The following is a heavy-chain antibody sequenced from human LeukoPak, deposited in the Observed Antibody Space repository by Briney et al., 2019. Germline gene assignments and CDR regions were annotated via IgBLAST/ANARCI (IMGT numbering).Heavy chain of an antibody. D-gene: IGHD4-23*01. V-gene: IGHV3-23*01. CDR1: GFTFTTYS. CDR3: AKIGFPTTVLTPGTVW. Sequence: GGSLRLSCAASGFTFTTYSLTWVRQAPGKGLEWVSAISNSGGSTHYADSVKGRFTISRDNSKSTLYQQMSSLRAEDTAVYYCAKIGFPTTVLTPGTVWWGQGTLVTVSS. CDR2: ISNSGGST. J-gene: IGHJ4*02.